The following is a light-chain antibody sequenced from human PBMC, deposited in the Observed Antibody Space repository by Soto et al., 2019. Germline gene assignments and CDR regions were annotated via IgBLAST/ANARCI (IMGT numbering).Light chain of an antibody. CDR1: QSVLYSSNNKNY. CDR3: QQYYSTPRT. Sequence: DIVMTQSPDSLAVSLGERATINCKSSQSVLYSSNNKNYLAWYQQKPGQPPKLLIYWASTRESGIPDRFSGSGSGTDFTLTISSLQDEDVDVYYCQQYYSTPRTFGQGTKVDIK. CDR2: WAS. J-gene: IGKJ1*01. V-gene: IGKV4-1*01.